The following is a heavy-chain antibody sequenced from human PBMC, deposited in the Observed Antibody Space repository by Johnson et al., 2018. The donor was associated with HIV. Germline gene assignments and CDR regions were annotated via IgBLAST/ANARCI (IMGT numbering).Heavy chain of an antibody. CDR3: TREEGGTYYSVDAFDI. CDR2: ISGSGGST. J-gene: IGHJ3*02. Sequence: VQLVESGGGLVKPGGSLRLSCAASGFTFSSYAMSWVRQAPGKGLEWVSAISGSGGSTYYADSVKGRFIISRDSSKDTLYLQMNSLRAGDTAVYYCTREEGGTYYSVDAFDIWGQGTMVTVSS. CDR1: GFTFSSYA. V-gene: IGHV3-23*04. D-gene: IGHD1-26*01.